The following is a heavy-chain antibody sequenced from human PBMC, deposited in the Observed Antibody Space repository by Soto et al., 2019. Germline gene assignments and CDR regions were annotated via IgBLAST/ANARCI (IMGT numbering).Heavy chain of an antibody. Sequence: ETLSLTCAVYGGSFSGYYWSWIRQPPGKGLEWIGEINHSGSTNYNPSLKSRVTISVDTSKNQFSLKLSSVTAADTAVYYCARGQARYCSGGSCYGYRLSYYYYGMDVWGQGTTVTVSS. D-gene: IGHD2-15*01. J-gene: IGHJ6*02. CDR2: INHSGST. CDR3: ARGQARYCSGGSCYGYRLSYYYYGMDV. V-gene: IGHV4-34*01. CDR1: GGSFSGYY.